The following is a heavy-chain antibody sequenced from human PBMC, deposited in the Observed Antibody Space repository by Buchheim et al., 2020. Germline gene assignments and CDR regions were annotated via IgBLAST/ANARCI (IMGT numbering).Heavy chain of an antibody. J-gene: IGHJ4*02. CDR1: GFSFSSYS. Sequence: EVQLVESGGGLVKPGGSLRLSCAASGFSFSSYSMNWVRQAPGKGLEWVASISTVTTYRYYADSVKGRFTVSRDNAQNSLYLQMNSLRVEDTAVYYCARDLYGNYAFDYWGQGTL. CDR3: ARDLYGNYAFDY. V-gene: IGHV3-21*01. D-gene: IGHD4-11*01. CDR2: ISTVTTYR.